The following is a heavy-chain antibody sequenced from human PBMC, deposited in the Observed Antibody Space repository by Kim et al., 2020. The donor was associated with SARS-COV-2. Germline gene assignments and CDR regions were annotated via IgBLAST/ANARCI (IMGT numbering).Heavy chain of an antibody. CDR3: ARGDPRDY. V-gene: IGHV7-4-1*02. J-gene: IGHJ4*02. CDR1: GYTFTTYA. CDR2: INTKTGNP. Sequence: ASVKVSCKAFGYTFTTYAMNWVRQAPGQGLEWMGWINTKTGNPTYAQGFTGRFVFSLDTSVRRAYLQISGLKAEDTAIYYCARGDPRDYWGQGTLVTVSS.